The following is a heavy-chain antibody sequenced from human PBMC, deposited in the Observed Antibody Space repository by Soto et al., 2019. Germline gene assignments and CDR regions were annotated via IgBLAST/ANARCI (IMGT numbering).Heavy chain of an antibody. CDR2: ISSSGTGI. V-gene: IGHV3-11*01. J-gene: IGHJ3*02. D-gene: IGHD2-15*01. CDR3: ARAYSDAFDI. CDR1: GFTFRDYY. Sequence: GGSLRLSCAASGFTFRDYYMTWIRQAPGKGLEWVSYISSSGTGIYYADSVKGRFTISRDNAKNSLYLVMSSLRAEDTAVYYCARAYSDAFDIWGQGTMVTVSS.